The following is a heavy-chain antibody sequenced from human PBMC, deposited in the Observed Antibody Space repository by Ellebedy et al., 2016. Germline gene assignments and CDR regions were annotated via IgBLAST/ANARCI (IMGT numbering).Heavy chain of an antibody. CDR2: IYPDDSDT. D-gene: IGHD3-10*01. J-gene: IGHJ3*02. V-gene: IGHV5-51*01. CDR1: GYSFTTYW. Sequence: GESLKISCQGSGYSFTTYWIGWVRQLPGKGLEWMGIIYPDDSDTRYSPSFQGQVTISADKSISTAYLQWSSLKASDTAMYYCARGYYGSGLDAFDIWGQGTMVTVSS. CDR3: ARGYYGSGLDAFDI.